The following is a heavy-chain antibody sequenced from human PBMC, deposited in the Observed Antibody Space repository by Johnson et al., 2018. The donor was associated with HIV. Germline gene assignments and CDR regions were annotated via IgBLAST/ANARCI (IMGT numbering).Heavy chain of an antibody. D-gene: IGHD5-24*01. CDR2: ISGSGGST. CDR3: ATYSMRLRGGDGFDI. Sequence: VQLVESGGGVVRPGGSLRLSCAAPGFTFDDYGMSWVRQAPGKGLEWVSSISGSGGSTYYADSVKGQFTISRDNSKNTLYLQMSSLRAEDTAIYYCATYSMRLRGGDGFDIWGQGTMVTVSS. CDR1: GFTFDDYG. V-gene: IGHV3-23*04. J-gene: IGHJ3*02.